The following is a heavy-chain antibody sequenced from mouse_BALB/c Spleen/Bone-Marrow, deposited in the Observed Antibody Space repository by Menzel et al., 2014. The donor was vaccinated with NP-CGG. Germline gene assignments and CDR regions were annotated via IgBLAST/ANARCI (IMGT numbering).Heavy chain of an antibody. D-gene: IGHD1-2*01. V-gene: IGHV4-1*02. Sequence: EVKLEESGGGLVQPGGSLKLSCAASGFDFSRYWMSWVRQAPGKGLEWIGEINPDSSTISYTPSLKDKFIISRDNAKNTLYLQMSKVRSEDTALYYCARLHYYGYGDYWGQGTTLIVSS. CDR3: ARLHYYGYGDY. CDR1: GFDFSRYW. CDR2: INPDSSTI. J-gene: IGHJ2*01.